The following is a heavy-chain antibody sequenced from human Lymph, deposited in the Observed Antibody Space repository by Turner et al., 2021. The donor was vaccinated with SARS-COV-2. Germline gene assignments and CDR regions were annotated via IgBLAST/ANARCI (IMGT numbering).Heavy chain of an antibody. CDR2: ISYDGSTE. D-gene: IGHD3-10*01. CDR1: GFTCSTYA. Sequence: QVQLVESGGGVVQPGRSLRLSCAAPGFTCSTYAIHWVRQAAGKGGEWVEVISYDGSTEYDEDSVKGRFTIYRDNSKKTLYLQMNSLRAEETAGYYCARYGSGGYFYYGLDVWGQGTTVTVSS. CDR3: ARYGSGGYFYYGLDV. V-gene: IGHV3-30*04. J-gene: IGHJ6*02.